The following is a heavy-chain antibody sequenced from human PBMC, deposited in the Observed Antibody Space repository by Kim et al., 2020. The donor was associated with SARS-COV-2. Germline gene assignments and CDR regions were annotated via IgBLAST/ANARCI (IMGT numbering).Heavy chain of an antibody. D-gene: IGHD3-10*01. V-gene: IGHV3-48*02. CDR2: ISSSGSTI. CDR3: ARPGYGSGSYGY. CDR1: GFTFIGYS. J-gene: IGHJ4*02. Sequence: GGSLRLSCAASGFTFIGYSMNWVRQAPGKGLEWVSYISSSGSTIYYAYSVKGRFTISRDNAKNSLYLQMNSLRDEDTAIYYCARPGYGSGSYGYWGQGTLVTVSS.